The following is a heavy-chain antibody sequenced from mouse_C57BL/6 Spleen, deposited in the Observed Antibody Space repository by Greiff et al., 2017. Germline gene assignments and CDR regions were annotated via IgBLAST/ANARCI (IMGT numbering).Heavy chain of an antibody. CDR1: GFTFSDYG. CDR2: ISSGSSTI. J-gene: IGHJ3*01. Sequence: DVKLVESGGGLVKPGGSLKLSCAASGFTFSDYGMHWVRQAPEKGLEWVAYISSGSSTIYYADTVKGRFTISRDNAKNTLFLQMTSLRSEDTAMYYCARCYYYGSSPFAYWGQGTLVTVSA. D-gene: IGHD1-1*01. V-gene: IGHV5-17*01. CDR3: ARCYYYGSSPFAY.